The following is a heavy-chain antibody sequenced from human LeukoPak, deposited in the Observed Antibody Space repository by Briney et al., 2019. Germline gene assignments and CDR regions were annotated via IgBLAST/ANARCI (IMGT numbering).Heavy chain of an antibody. D-gene: IGHD6-19*01. CDR3: AKDGSSGWYGPDIAFDI. J-gene: IGHJ3*02. CDR2: IYSGGST. Sequence: GGSLRLSCAASGFTVSSNYMSWVRQAPGKGLEWVSVIYSGGSTYYADSVKGRFTISRDNSKNTLYLQMNSLRAEDTAVYYCAKDGSSGWYGPDIAFDIWGQGTMVTVSS. CDR1: GFTVSSNY. V-gene: IGHV3-53*01.